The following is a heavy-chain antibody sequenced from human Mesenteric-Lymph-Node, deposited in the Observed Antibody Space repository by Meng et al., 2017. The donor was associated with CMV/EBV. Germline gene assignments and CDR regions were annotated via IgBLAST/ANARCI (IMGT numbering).Heavy chain of an antibody. D-gene: IGHD2-2*01. Sequence: SFRRYYWSCLRQPPGKGLEWIGELNHSGSTNYNPSLKSRVTISVDTSKNQFSLKLSSVTAADTAVYYCARGGGYCSSTSCWHNWFDPWGQGTLVTVSS. CDR1: SFRRYY. V-gene: IGHV4-34*01. J-gene: IGHJ5*02. CDR3: ARGGGYCSSTSCWHNWFDP. CDR2: LNHSGST.